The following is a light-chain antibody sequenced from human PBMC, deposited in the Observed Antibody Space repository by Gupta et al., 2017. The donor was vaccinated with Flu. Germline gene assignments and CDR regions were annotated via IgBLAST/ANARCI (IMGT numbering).Light chain of an antibody. CDR3: QHAINFPFT. V-gene: IGKV1-12*01. J-gene: IGKJ2*01. CDR1: QGISSW. Sequence: IQMTQSPSFLSASVGESVTITCRASQGISSWLAWYQQKPGKAPKLLIYGASGLQSGVPTRFSGSGSGTDFALTISSLQPDDFATYCCQHAINFPFTFGQGTKLDIK. CDR2: GAS.